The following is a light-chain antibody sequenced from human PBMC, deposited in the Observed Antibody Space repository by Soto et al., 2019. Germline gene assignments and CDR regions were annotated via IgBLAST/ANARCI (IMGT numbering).Light chain of an antibody. V-gene: IGKV1-5*01. Sequence: DIQMTQSPSTLAGSLGDRVTITCRASQTISSWLAWYQQKPGKAPKLLIYAASRLQSGVPSRFSGSGSGTDFTLTISSLQPEDFATYYCQQYRAFGQGTRLEIK. CDR3: QQYRA. CDR2: AAS. J-gene: IGKJ5*01. CDR1: QTISSW.